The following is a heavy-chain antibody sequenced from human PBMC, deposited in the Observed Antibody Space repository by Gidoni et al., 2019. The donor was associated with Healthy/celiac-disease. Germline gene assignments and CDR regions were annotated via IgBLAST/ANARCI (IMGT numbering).Heavy chain of an antibody. Sequence: QVQLVESGGGVVQPGRSLRLSCAASGFPFSSYGMHWVRQAPGKGLEWVAVIWYDGSNKYYADSVKGRFTISRDNSKNTLYLQMNSLRAEDTAVYYCARESTATYYFDYWGQGTLVTVSS. V-gene: IGHV3-33*01. CDR1: GFPFSSYG. CDR2: IWYDGSNK. CDR3: ARESTATYYFDY. J-gene: IGHJ4*02. D-gene: IGHD4-17*01.